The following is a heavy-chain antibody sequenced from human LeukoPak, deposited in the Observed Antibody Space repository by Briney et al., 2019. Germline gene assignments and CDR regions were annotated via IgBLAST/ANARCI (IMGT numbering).Heavy chain of an antibody. CDR1: GHTYRSYY. Sequence: GRSLRLFCASSGHTYRSYYMSWVRHAPAKGLVWVSFITTNGGRTSYADSVEGRFTISRDNPRNTLYMQMNSLRDEDTAVYYCAIMHGYYDGTGYWVQWGQGTLVTVSS. CDR3: AIMHGYYDGTGYWVQ. V-gene: IGHV3-23*01. D-gene: IGHD3-22*01. J-gene: IGHJ1*01. CDR2: ITTNGGRT.